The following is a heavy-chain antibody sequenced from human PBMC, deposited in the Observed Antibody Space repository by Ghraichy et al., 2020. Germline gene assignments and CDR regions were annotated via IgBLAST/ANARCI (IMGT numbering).Heavy chain of an antibody. D-gene: IGHD5/OR15-5a*01. Sequence: SETLSLTCTVSNGSISDTNSSWNWIRQTPGKGLEWIGYVSSSGRTDYNPSLKSRVFISTDTSKSQISLNMRSVTAADTAVYYCAKDVMSHFDLWGQGIWVIVSS. CDR3: AKDVMSHFDL. CDR1: NGSISDTNSS. V-gene: IGHV4-61*01. J-gene: IGHJ4*02. CDR2: VSSSGRT.